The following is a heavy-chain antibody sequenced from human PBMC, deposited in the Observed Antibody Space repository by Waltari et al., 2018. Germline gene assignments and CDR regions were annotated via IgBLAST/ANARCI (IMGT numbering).Heavy chain of an antibody. CDR1: GYIVSNFP. CDR3: ARDAHYDDTSGNEMYKWLDP. D-gene: IGHD3-16*01. CDR2: INPRVGRT. V-gene: IGHV1-46*01. Sequence: QVQLVQSGAEVKSPGATVKLSCKASGYIVSNFPIPWARQAPGQGLEWMGIINPRVGRTSYAQKFQARVTMTRDMSTNTVYMNLSSLRSEDTAVYYCARDAHYDDTSGNEMYKWLDPWGQGTQVTVSS. J-gene: IGHJ5*02.